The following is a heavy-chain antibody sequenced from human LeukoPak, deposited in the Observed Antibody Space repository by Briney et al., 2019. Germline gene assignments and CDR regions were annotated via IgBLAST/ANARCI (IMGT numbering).Heavy chain of an antibody. CDR1: GGTFSSYA. J-gene: IGHJ4*02. Sequence: SVKVSCKASGGTFSSYAISWVRQAPGQGLEWMGRIIPILGIANYAQKFQGRVTITADKSTSTAYMELSSLRAEDTAVYYCARDVSYSSSWYGDYWGQGTLVTVSS. CDR2: IIPILGIA. D-gene: IGHD6-13*01. CDR3: ARDVSYSSSWYGDY. V-gene: IGHV1-69*04.